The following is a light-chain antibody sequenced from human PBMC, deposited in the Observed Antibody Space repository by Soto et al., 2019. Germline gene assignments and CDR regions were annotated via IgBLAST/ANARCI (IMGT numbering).Light chain of an antibody. CDR2: DVT. Sequence: QSALSQPASVSGSPGQSITISCTGTSSDVGGFEYVSWYQHQPGKAPKLIIYDVTKRPSGVSNRFSGSKSGNTASLTISGIQAEDEGDYYCGSYAGGDSCDVIFGGGTKLTVL. CDR3: GSYAGGDSCDVI. CDR1: SSDVGGFEY. J-gene: IGLJ2*01. V-gene: IGLV2-14*01.